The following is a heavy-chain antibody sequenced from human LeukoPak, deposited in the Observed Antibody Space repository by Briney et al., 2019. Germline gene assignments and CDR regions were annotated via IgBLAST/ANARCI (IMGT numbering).Heavy chain of an antibody. V-gene: IGHV4-34*01. CDR2: INHSGST. J-gene: IGHJ5*02. CDR3: ARGITIFGVVRLNNWFDP. CDR1: GGSFSGYY. D-gene: IGHD3-3*01. Sequence: SETLSLTCAVYGGSFSGYYWSWIRQPPGKGLEWIGEINHSGSTNYNPSLKSRVTISVDTSKNQFSLKLSSVTAADTAVYYCARGITIFGVVRLNNWFDPWGQGTLVTVSS.